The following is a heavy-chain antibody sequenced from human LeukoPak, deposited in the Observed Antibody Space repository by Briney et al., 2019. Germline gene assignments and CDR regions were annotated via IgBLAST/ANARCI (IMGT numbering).Heavy chain of an antibody. J-gene: IGHJ3*02. CDR1: GFTFSSYA. V-gene: IGHV3-23*01. D-gene: IGHD2-2*01. CDR3: ARYCRSTSYYRSPDAFDI. CDR2: TSGSGGST. Sequence: GGSLRLSCAASGFTFSSYAMSWVRQTPGKGREWVSATSGSGGSTYYADSVKGRFTISRDNSKNTLYLQMNSLRAEDTAVYYCARYCRSTSYYRSPDAFDIWGQGTMVTVSS.